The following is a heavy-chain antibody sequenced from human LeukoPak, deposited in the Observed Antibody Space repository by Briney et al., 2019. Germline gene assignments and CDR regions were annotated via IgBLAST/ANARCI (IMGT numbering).Heavy chain of an antibody. CDR3: ATGYSSTWYYFDY. J-gene: IGHJ4*02. CDR2: MYYNGNTY. D-gene: IGHD6-13*01. V-gene: IGHV4-39*07. Sequence: PSETLSLTCTVSGGSIITNTYYWGWIRQPPGKGLEWSGNMYYNGNTYYYNPSLKSRVTISIDTSRNQFSLKLASVTAADTAVYYCATGYSSTWYYFDYWGQGTLVTVSS. CDR1: GGSIITNTYY.